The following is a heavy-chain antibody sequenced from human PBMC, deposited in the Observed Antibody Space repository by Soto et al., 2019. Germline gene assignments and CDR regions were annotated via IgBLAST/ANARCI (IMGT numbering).Heavy chain of an antibody. D-gene: IGHD3-16*02. Sequence: ASVKVSFKATGYTFTAYAMHWVRQAPGQRLEWMGWIKPANGNTKYSQKFQGRLTITSDTSANTVYMELSSLTSEDTAMYYCTRSAISPYGGLIGPFDYWGQGNLVTV. CDR1: GYTFTAYA. J-gene: IGHJ4*02. V-gene: IGHV1-3*01. CDR3: TRSAISPYGGLIGPFDY. CDR2: IKPANGNT.